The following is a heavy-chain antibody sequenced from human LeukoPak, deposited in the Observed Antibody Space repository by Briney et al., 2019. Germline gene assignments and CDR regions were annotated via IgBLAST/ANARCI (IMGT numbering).Heavy chain of an antibody. CDR2: IYPGDSDT. CDR1: GYSFTSYW. J-gene: IGHJ5*02. Sequence: GESLKISCKGSGYSFTSYWIGWVRQMPGKGLERMGIIYPGDSDTRYSPSFQGQVTISADKSISTAYLQWSSLKASDTAMYYCARVSGIVVVPAALPYNWFDPWGQGTLVTVSS. CDR3: ARVSGIVVVPAALPYNWFDP. D-gene: IGHD2-2*01. V-gene: IGHV5-51*01.